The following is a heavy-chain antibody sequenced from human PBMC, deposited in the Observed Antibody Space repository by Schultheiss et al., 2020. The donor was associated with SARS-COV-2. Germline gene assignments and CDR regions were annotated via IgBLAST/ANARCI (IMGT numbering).Heavy chain of an antibody. CDR1: GGSISSGGYY. Sequence: SETLSLTCTVSGGSISSGGYYWSWIRQHPGKGLEWIGYIYYSGSTYYNPSLKSRVTISVDTSKNQFSLKLSSVTAADTAVYYCARGIEYGTSSSFDYWGQGTLVTVSS. V-gene: IGHV4-31*03. CDR2: IYYSGST. D-gene: IGHD6-6*01. J-gene: IGHJ4*02. CDR3: ARGIEYGTSSSFDY.